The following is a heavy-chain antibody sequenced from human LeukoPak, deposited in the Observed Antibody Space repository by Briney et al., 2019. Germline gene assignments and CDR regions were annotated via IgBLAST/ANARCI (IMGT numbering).Heavy chain of an antibody. V-gene: IGHV1-69*01. CDR3: ARAAITMIAGSQQIDY. J-gene: IGHJ4*02. D-gene: IGHD3-22*01. CDR1: GGTFSSYA. Sequence: SVKVSCKASGGTFSSYAISWVRQAPGQGLEWMGGIIHIFGTANYAQKFPGRLTITADVSTSTAYMELSSLRSEDTAVYYCARAAITMIAGSQQIDYWGQGTLVTVSS. CDR2: IIHIFGTA.